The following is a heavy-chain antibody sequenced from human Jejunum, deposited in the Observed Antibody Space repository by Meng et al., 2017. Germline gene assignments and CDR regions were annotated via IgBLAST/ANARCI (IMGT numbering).Heavy chain of an antibody. CDR1: GFSFSYYY. D-gene: IGHD6-19*01. J-gene: IGHJ4*02. V-gene: IGHV3-11*01. CDR3: ARGRYRSGL. CDR2: ISTSGDAI. Sequence: GESLKISCAASGFSFSYYYMTWIRQAPGKGLEWVSYISTSGDAIYYADSVKGRFTVSRDNTQNSLYLQMNSLRAEDTAVYYCARGRYRSGLWGQGTLVTVSS.